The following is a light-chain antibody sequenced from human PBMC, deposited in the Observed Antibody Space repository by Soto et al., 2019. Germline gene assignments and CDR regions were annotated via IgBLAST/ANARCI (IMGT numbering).Light chain of an antibody. J-gene: IGKJ1*01. CDR3: QHYNSYSEA. CDR2: DAS. V-gene: IGKV1-5*01. Sequence: EMQITQSPSTLSASVGDRVTITCRASQSISSWLAWYQQKPGKAPKLLIYDASSLESGVPSRFSGSGSGTEFTLTISSLQPDDFATYYCQHYNSYSEAFGQGTKVDIK. CDR1: QSISSW.